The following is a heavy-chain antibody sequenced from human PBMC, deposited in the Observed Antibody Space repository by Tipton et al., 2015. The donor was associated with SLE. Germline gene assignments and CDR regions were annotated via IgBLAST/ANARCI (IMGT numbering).Heavy chain of an antibody. CDR2: IHYSGTT. CDR3: GRFRSSWSYFDY. Sequence: TLSLTCTVSSGSITNHYWNWIRQPPGKGLEWIGYIHYSGTTHDNPSLKSRVTMSVDMSKNQFSLRLTSVTAADTAVYYCGRFRSSWSYFDYWGQGTLVTVSS. V-gene: IGHV4-59*11. J-gene: IGHJ4*02. CDR1: SGSITNHY. D-gene: IGHD6-13*01.